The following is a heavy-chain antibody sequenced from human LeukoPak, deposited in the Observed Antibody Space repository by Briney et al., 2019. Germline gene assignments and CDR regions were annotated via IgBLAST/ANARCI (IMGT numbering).Heavy chain of an antibody. J-gene: IGHJ4*02. V-gene: IGHV1-2*04. CDR2: INPNSGGT. CDR3: ARGWELSPLDFDY. CDR1: GYTFTGYY. D-gene: IGHD1-26*01. Sequence: ASVKVSCKASGYTFTGYYMHWVRQAPGQGLEWMGWINPNSGGTNYAQKFQGWVTMTRDTSISTVYIELSRLRSDGTAVYYCARGWELSPLDFDYWGQGTLVTVSS.